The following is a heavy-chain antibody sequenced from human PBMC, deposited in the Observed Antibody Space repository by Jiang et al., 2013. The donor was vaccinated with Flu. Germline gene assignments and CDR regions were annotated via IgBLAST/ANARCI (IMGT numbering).Heavy chain of an antibody. D-gene: IGHD1-1*01. Sequence: QLLESGGGLVQPGGSLRLSCSASGFTFSSYAMSWVRQAPGKGLEWVSAIGGSGGSTYFADSVKGWFTISRDNSKNTLYLQMNSLRAEDTAVYSCAKEVQGYFDLWGRGTLVTVSS. CDR3: AKEVQGYFDL. CDR2: IGGSGGST. CDR1: GFTFSSYA. J-gene: IGHJ2*01. V-gene: IGHV3-23*01.